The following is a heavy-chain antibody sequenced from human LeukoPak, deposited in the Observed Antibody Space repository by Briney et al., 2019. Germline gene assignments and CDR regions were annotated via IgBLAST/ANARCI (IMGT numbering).Heavy chain of an antibody. Sequence: SETLSLTCTVSGGSISSSSYYWGWIRQPPGKGLERIGSIYYSGSTYYNPSLKSRVTISVDTSKNQFSLKLSSVTAADTAVYYCARIHSSGWYDYWGQGTLVTVSS. D-gene: IGHD6-19*01. CDR2: IYYSGST. CDR3: ARIHSSGWYDY. V-gene: IGHV4-39*01. J-gene: IGHJ4*02. CDR1: GGSISSSSYY.